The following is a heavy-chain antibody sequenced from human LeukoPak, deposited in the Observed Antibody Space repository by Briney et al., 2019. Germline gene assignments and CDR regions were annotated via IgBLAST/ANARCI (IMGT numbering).Heavy chain of an antibody. Sequence: GGSLRLSCTASGFTFGDYAMSWFRQAPGKGLEWVGFIRSKAHGGTPDYAASVKGRFTISRDDSKSIAYLQMNSLKTEDTAVYYCIRDCPYDGSGCAFDIWGQGTMVTVSS. D-gene: IGHD3-22*01. J-gene: IGHJ3*02. CDR3: IRDCPYDGSGCAFDI. CDR2: IRSKAHGGTP. V-gene: IGHV3-49*03. CDR1: GFTFGDYA.